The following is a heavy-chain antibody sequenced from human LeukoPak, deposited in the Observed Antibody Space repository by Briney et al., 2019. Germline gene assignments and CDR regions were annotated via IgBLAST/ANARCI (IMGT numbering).Heavy chain of an antibody. CDR2: ISGDGAST. J-gene: IGHJ4*02. D-gene: IGHD3-16*01. CDR1: GFTFSDYA. CDR3: AKASSAYRPYFFDS. Sequence: PGGSLRLSCAASGFTFSDYAMAWVRQAPGQGLEWVLAISGDGASTYYADSVKGRFTISRDNSKNTLFLEMSSLRAEDSALYYCAKASSAYRPYFFDSWGQGTLVIVSS. V-gene: IGHV3-23*01.